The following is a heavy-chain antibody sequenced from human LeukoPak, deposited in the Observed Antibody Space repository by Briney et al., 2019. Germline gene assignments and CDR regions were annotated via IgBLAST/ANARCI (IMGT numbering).Heavy chain of an antibody. D-gene: IGHD3-10*01. V-gene: IGHV1-69*05. Sequence: SVKVSCKASGGTFRSYAFSWVRQAPGQGLEWMGGSIPLYHSSNYAQNFQGRVTITTDESTNTAYMELSSLRSDDTAVYYCARGSGSGSYYNAESDSWGQGTLVTVSS. CDR2: SIPLYHSS. J-gene: IGHJ4*02. CDR1: GGTFRSYA. CDR3: ARGSGSGSYYNAESDS.